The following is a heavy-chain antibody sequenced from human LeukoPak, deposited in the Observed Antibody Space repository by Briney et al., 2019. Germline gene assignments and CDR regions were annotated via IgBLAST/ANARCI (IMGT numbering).Heavy chain of an antibody. CDR1: GYTFTDYY. J-gene: IGHJ4*02. Sequence: ASVKVSCKASGYTFTDYYMHWVRQAPGQGLEWMGWISAYNGNTNYAQKLQGRVTMTTDTSTSTAYMELRSLRSDDTAVYYCARGGDGEYFDYWGQGTLVTVSS. CDR3: ARGGDGEYFDY. D-gene: IGHD3-10*01. V-gene: IGHV1-18*04. CDR2: ISAYNGNT.